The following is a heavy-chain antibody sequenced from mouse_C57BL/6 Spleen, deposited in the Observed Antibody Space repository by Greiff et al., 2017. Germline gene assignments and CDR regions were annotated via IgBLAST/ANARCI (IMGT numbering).Heavy chain of an antibody. CDR2: IHPNSGST. J-gene: IGHJ4*01. V-gene: IGHV1-64*01. Sequence: QVQLQQPGAELVKPGASVTLSCKASGYTFTRYWMHWVKQRPGQGLEWIGMIHPNSGSTNYNEKFKSKATLTVDKSSSTAYMKRSSLTSEDSAIYYCARDIYARDYWGQGTSVTVSS. CDR1: GYTFTRYW. CDR3: ARDIYARDY.